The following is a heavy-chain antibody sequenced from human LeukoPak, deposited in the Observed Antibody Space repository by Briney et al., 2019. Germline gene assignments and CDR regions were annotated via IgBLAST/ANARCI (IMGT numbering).Heavy chain of an antibody. CDR1: GFTVSTNY. CDR3: ARESGSYLQ. V-gene: IGHV3-53*01. D-gene: IGHD1-26*01. Sequence: PGGSLRLSCAASGFTVSTNYMTWVRQAPGKGLDWVSIINTGGYTYYIDSVKGRFTISRDKSKNTLYLQMTFLNVEDTAVYYCARESGSYLQWGQGTLVTVFS. CDR2: INTGGYT. J-gene: IGHJ4*02.